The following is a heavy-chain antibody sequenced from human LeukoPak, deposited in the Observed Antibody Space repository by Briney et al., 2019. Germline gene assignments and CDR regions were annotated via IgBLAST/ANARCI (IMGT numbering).Heavy chain of an antibody. CDR1: EFSLSDST. J-gene: IGHJ3*02. CDR2: IRAKMNNYAT. CDR3: TRQRSGAFDI. Sequence: GGCLRLSCAASEFSLSDSTMHWVRQTSGKGLEWVGRIRAKMNNYATAYAASVRGRFTISRDDSKNTAYLQMDSLKTEDTAVYYCTRQRSGAFDIWGQGTMVTISS. V-gene: IGHV3-73*01. D-gene: IGHD5-24*01.